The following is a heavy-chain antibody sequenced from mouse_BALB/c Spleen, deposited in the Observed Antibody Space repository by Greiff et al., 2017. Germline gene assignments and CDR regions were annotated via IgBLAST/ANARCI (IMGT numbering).Heavy chain of an antibody. V-gene: IGHV3-6*02. CDR2: ISYDGSN. D-gene: IGHD2-3*01. J-gene: IGHJ4*01. Sequence: EVQLQQSGPGLVKPSQSLSLTCSVSGYSITSGYYWNWIRQLPGNKLEWMGYISYDGSNNYNPSLKNRISITRDTSKNQFFLKLNSVTTEDTATYYSARWLLRGYYAMDYWGQGTSVTVSS. CDR3: ARWLLRGYYAMDY. CDR1: GYSITSGYY.